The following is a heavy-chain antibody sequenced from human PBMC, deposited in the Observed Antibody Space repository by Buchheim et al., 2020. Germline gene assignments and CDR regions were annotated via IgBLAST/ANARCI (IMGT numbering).Heavy chain of an antibody. D-gene: IGHD3-3*01. CDR1: GFTFSSYW. CDR3: ARDLPYYDFWSGYYRYYYYGMDV. Sequence: EVQLVESGGGLVQPGGSLRLSCAASGFTFSSYWMHWVRQAPGKGLVWVSRINSDGSSTSYADSVKGRFTISRDNAKNTLYLQMNSLRAEDTAVYYCARDLPYYDFWSGYYRYYYYGMDVWGQGTT. CDR2: INSDGSST. J-gene: IGHJ6*02. V-gene: IGHV3-74*01.